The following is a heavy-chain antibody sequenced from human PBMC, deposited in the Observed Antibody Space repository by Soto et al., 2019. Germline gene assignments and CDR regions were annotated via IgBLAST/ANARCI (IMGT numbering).Heavy chain of an antibody. CDR2: IYSGGST. D-gene: IGHD3-22*01. CDR1: GFTVSSNY. CDR3: ARDSSGYYYQTGGYGMDV. Sequence: GGSLRLSCAASGFTVSSNYMSWVRQAPGKGLEWVSVIYSGGSTYYADSVKGRFTISRDNSKNTLYLQMNSLRAEDTAVYYCARDSSGYYYQTGGYGMDVWGQGTTVTVSS. J-gene: IGHJ6*02. V-gene: IGHV3-53*01.